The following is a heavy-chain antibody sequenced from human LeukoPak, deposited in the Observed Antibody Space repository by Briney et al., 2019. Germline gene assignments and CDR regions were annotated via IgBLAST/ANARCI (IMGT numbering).Heavy chain of an antibody. CDR1: GFTFDDYG. D-gene: IGHD1-1*01. V-gene: IGHV3-20*01. Sequence: PGGSLRLSCAASGFTFDDYGMSWVRQAPGKGLEWVSGINWNGGSTGYADSVKGRFTISRDNAKNSLYLQMNSLRAEDTALYHCARDLRYNWNDDAFDIWGQGTMVTVSS. CDR2: INWNGGST. CDR3: ARDLRYNWNDDAFDI. J-gene: IGHJ3*02.